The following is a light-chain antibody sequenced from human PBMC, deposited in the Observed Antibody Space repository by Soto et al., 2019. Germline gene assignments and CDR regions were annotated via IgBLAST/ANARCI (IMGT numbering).Light chain of an antibody. Sequence: DIEMTQSPSSVSASVGDRVTITCQARQDISNYLNWYQQRPGKAPKLLIYDTSILQTGIPSRFSGSRSGTDFRFTINNLQPEDFATYYCQQAFTFGGGTKVEIK. V-gene: IGKV1-33*01. J-gene: IGKJ4*01. CDR3: QQAFT. CDR1: QDISNY. CDR2: DTS.